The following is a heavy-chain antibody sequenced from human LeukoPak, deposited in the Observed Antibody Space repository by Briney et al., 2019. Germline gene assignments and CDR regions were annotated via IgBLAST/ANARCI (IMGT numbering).Heavy chain of an antibody. CDR2: IYSGGST. V-gene: IGHV3-66*01. CDR1: GFTVSSNY. D-gene: IGHD2-15*01. CDR3: ARGTYCSAGSCYSNWFDP. J-gene: IGHJ5*02. Sequence: GGSLRLSCAASGFTVSSNYMSWVLQAPGKGLEWVSIIYSGGSTYYADSVKDRFIIFRDNSKNTLYLQMNSLRAEDTALYYCARGTYCSAGSCYSNWFDPRGQGTLVTVSS.